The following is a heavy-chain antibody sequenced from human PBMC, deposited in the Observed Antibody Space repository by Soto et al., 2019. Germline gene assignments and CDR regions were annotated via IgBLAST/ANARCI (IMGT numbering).Heavy chain of an antibody. J-gene: IGHJ5*02. V-gene: IGHV1-3*01. CDR1: GYTFTSYA. CDR3: AREKSYCGGDCYSRENGFDP. CDR2: INAGNGNT. Sequence: ASVKVSCKASGYTFTSYAMHWVRQAPGQRLEWLGWINAGNGNTKYSQKFQGRVTITRDTSASTAYMELSSLRSEDTAVYYCAREKSYCGGDCYSRENGFDPWGQGTLVTVSS. D-gene: IGHD2-21*02.